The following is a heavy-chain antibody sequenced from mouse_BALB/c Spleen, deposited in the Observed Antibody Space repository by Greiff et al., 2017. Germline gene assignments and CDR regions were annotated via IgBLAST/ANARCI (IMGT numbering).Heavy chain of an antibody. CDR3: ARDLYDGYIYAMDY. V-gene: IGHV3-6*02. D-gene: IGHD2-3*01. CDR1: GYSITSGYY. J-gene: IGHJ4*01. Sequence: EVQLQESGPGLVKPSQSLSLTCSVTGYSITSGYYWNWIRQFPGNKLEWMGYISYDGSNNYNPSLKNRISITRDTSKNQFFLKLNSVTTEDTATYYCARDLYDGYIYAMDYGGQGTSVTVSS. CDR2: ISYDGSN.